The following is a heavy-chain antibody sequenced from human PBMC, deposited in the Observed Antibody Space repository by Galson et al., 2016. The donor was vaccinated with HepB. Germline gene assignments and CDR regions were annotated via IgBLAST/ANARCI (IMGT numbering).Heavy chain of an antibody. CDR1: GFSLSTSGVG. D-gene: IGHD1-7*01. Sequence: PALVKPTQTLTLTCTFSGFSLSTSGVGVGWIRQPPGKALEWLALIYWDDDKRYSPSLKSRLTITKDTSKNQVVLTMTNMDPVDTATYYCAQTKTGDNDWNYPQLFSFDPWGQGTLVTVSS. CDR3: AQTKTGDNDWNYPQLFSFDP. V-gene: IGHV2-5*02. CDR2: IYWDDDK. J-gene: IGHJ5*02.